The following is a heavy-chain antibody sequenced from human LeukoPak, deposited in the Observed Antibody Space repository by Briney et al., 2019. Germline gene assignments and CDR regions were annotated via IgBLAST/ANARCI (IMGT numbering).Heavy chain of an antibody. Sequence: GGSLRLSCAASAFTFSNAWMSWVRQAPGKGLEWVGRIKSKTDGGTTDYAAPVKGRFTISRDDSKNTLYLQMNSLKTEDTAVYYCTTDGDYGSGSYYDPLHDPAGAFDIWGQGTMVTVSS. CDR1: AFTFSNAW. CDR2: IKSKTDGGTT. D-gene: IGHD3-10*01. V-gene: IGHV3-15*01. CDR3: TTDGDYGSGSYYDPLHDPAGAFDI. J-gene: IGHJ3*02.